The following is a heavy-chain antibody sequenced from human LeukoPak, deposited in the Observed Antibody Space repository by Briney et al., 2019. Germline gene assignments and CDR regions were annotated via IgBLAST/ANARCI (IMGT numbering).Heavy chain of an antibody. CDR2: IYYSGST. D-gene: IGHD3-22*01. Sequence: SETLSLTCTVSGGSISSSSYYWGWIRQPPGKGLEWIGSIYYSGSTYYNPSLKSRVTISVDTSKNQFSLKLSSVTAADTAVYYCAREGYYDSSGYYIVDYWGQGTLVTVSS. V-gene: IGHV4-39*07. CDR3: AREGYYDSSGYYIVDY. CDR1: GGSISSSSYY. J-gene: IGHJ4*02.